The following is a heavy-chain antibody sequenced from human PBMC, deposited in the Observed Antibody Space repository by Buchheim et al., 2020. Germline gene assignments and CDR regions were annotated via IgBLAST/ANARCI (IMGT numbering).Heavy chain of an antibody. Sequence: QVQLQESGPGLVKPSQTLSLTCTVFGASISSGGYYWSWIRQHPGKGLEWIGYIYYSGNTYYNQYLKSRVIMSVDMSKNQSSLKLSSVTAADTAVYYCASATVTTRIGMDVWGQGTT. CDR2: IYYSGNT. CDR1: GASISSGGYY. D-gene: IGHD4-11*01. J-gene: IGHJ6*02. CDR3: ASATVTTRIGMDV. V-gene: IGHV4-31*03.